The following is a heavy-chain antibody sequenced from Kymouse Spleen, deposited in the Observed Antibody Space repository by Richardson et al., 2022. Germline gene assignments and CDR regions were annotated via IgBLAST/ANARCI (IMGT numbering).Heavy chain of an antibody. D-gene: IGHD1-26*01. J-gene: IGHJ4*02. Sequence: EVQLVESGGGLVQPGRSLRLSCAASGFTFDDYAMHWVRQAPGKGLEWVSGISWNSGSIGYADSVKGRFTISRDNAKNSLYLQMNSLRAEDTALYYCAKDIGSGSYYVWYYFDYWGQGTLVTVSS. CDR1: GFTFDDYA. CDR3: AKDIGSGSYYVWYYFDY. V-gene: IGHV3-9*01. CDR2: ISWNSGSI.